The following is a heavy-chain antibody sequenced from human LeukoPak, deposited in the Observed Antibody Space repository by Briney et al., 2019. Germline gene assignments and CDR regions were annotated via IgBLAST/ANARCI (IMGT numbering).Heavy chain of an antibody. V-gene: IGHV4-34*01. CDR2: INHSGST. J-gene: IGHJ5*02. Sequence: SETLSLTCAVYGGSFSGYYWSWIRQPPGKGLEWIGEINHSGSTNYNPSLKSRVTTSVDTTKNQFSLKLSSVTAADTAVYYCARGLGSWFDPWGQGTLVTVSS. CDR1: GGSFSGYY. CDR3: ARGLGSWFDP.